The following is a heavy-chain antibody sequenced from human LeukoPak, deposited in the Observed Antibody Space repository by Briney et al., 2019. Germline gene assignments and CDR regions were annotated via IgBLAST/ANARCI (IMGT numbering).Heavy chain of an antibody. Sequence: GGALRLSCADSGFTFSTVAMSWVRQPLGKGLEWVSSIFPSGGEIHYADSVRGRFTISRDNSKSTLSLQMNSLRAEDTAIYYCATYKQVLLPFESWGQGTLVTVSS. CDR3: ATYKQVLLPFES. CDR1: GFTFSTVA. J-gene: IGHJ4*02. D-gene: IGHD2-8*02. V-gene: IGHV3-23*01. CDR2: IFPSGGEI.